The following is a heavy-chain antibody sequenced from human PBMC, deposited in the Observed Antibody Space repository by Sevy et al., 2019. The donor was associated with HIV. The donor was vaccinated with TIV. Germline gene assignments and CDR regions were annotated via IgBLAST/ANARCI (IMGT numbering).Heavy chain of an antibody. V-gene: IGHV6-1*01. CDR3: ARKDDSVGSFDI. CDR1: GDSVSSNSAV. CDR2: TCYRSKWYN. Sequence: QSQTLSLTCAISGDSVSSNSAVWNWIRQSPSRGLEWQGRTCYRSKWYNDYTVSVKSRITINPDTSKNQFSLQLNSVTPEDTAMYYCARKDDSVGSFDIWVQGTMVTVSS. D-gene: IGHD3-16*01. J-gene: IGHJ3*02.